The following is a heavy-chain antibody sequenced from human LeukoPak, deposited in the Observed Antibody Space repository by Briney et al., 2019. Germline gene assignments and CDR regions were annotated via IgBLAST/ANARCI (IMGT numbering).Heavy chain of an antibody. CDR3: ARGSFYYDSSGYYPSGYYFDY. Sequence: PSETLSLTCTVSGGSISSYYWSWIRQPPGKGLEWIGYIYYSGSTNYNPSLKSRATISVDTSKNQFSLKLSSVTAADTAVYYCARGSFYYDSSGYYPSGYYFDYWGQGTLVTVSS. CDR2: IYYSGST. D-gene: IGHD3-22*01. V-gene: IGHV4-59*01. J-gene: IGHJ4*02. CDR1: GGSISSYY.